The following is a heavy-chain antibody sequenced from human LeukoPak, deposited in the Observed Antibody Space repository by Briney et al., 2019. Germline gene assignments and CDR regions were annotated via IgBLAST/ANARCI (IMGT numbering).Heavy chain of an antibody. CDR1: GGSISSYY. V-gene: IGHV4-59*01. D-gene: IGHD3-9*01. J-gene: IGHJ3*02. CDR3: ARGFDGPNAFDI. CDR2: ISYSGST. Sequence: SSETLSLTCTVSGGSISSYYWSWIRQPPGKGLEWIGHISYSGSTNYNPSLKSRVTVSIDTSKNQVSLKLSSMTAADTAVYYCARGFDGPNAFDIWGQGTMVTVSS.